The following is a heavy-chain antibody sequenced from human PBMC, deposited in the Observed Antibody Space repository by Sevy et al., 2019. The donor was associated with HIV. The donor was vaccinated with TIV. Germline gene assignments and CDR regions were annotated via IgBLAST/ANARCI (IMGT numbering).Heavy chain of an antibody. CDR1: GFTFSTYS. J-gene: IGHJ6*02. CDR3: ARGGPLVDGTLIPWGMDV. CDR2: IKHDGSDT. V-gene: IGHV3-7*01. Sequence: GGSLRLSCAASGFTFSTYSMNWVRQAPGKGLEWMANIKHDGSDTYYADSVKGRFTLSRDDIKNSLSLQMNSLRVEDTAVYYCARGGPLVDGTLIPWGMDVWGQGTTVTVSS. D-gene: IGHD1-7*01.